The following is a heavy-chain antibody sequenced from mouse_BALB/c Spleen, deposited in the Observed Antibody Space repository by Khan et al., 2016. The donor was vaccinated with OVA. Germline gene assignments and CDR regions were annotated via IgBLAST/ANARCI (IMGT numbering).Heavy chain of an antibody. CDR1: GYTFTTYT. CDR2: IIPSNDYT. D-gene: IGHD2-14*01. V-gene: IGHV1-4*01. J-gene: IGHJ3*01. CDR3: GRGGAYYRSDGWFAY. Sequence: QVQLKQSGAELARPGASVKMSCKASGYTFTTYTIHWVKQRPGQDLEWIGYIIPSNDYTTYNQKFKDRATLTADKSSSTAYMQLSSLTSEDSAVYYCGRGGAYYRSDGWFAYWGQGTLVTVSA.